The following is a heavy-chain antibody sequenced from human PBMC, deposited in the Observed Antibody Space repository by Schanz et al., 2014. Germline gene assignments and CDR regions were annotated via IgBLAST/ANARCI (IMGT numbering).Heavy chain of an antibody. D-gene: IGHD3-10*01. Sequence: VQLVDSGGGLVQPGGSLRLSCAASGFTFSSYSMNWVRQVPGKGLEWLSYIATSSSTRHYADSVKGRVTISRDNAKNSVSLQMRRLRVEDTAVYYCASGVHVSSLQKGLQFWGRGTLXIVSS. CDR3: ASGVHVSSLQKGLQF. CDR1: GFTFSSYS. V-gene: IGHV3-48*01. CDR2: IATSSSTR. J-gene: IGHJ1*01.